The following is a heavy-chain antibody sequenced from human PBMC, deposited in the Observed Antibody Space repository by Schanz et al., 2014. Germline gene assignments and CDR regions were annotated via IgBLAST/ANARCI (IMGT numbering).Heavy chain of an antibody. CDR2: IYNSGSA. Sequence: QLQLQESGPGLVKPSETLSLTCTVSGGSIRRSTYYWGWIRQPPGKGLEWVASIYNSGSAYYGPSLKSRATIAVETSKTQFPLRLNSVTASDTAVYYCVRQLLWFGESGVDTWGQGTLVVVSS. V-gene: IGHV4-39*01. CDR1: GGSIRRSTYY. CDR3: VRQLLWFGESGVDT. J-gene: IGHJ5*02. D-gene: IGHD3-10*01.